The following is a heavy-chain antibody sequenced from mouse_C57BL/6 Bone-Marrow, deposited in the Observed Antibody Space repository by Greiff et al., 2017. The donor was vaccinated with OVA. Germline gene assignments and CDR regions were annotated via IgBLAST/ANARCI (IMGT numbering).Heavy chain of an antibody. CDR1: GFTIKDYY. Sequence: VQLQQSGAELVRPGASVKLSCTASGFTIKDYYMHWVKQRPEQGLEWIGRIDPEDGDTAYAPKFQGKATMTADTSSNTAYLQLSSLTSEDTDVYYCTAGTTVEATRGYFDVWGTGTTVTVSS. J-gene: IGHJ1*03. CDR2: IDPEDGDT. CDR3: TAGTTVEATRGYFDV. V-gene: IGHV14-1*01. D-gene: IGHD1-1*01.